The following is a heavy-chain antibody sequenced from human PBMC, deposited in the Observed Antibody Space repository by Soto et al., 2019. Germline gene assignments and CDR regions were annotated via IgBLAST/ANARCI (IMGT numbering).Heavy chain of an antibody. CDR3: VYYYDSSGYYGPDY. D-gene: IGHD3-22*01. V-gene: IGHV1-69*13. Sequence: SVKVSRKASGGTFSSYAISWVRQAPGQGLECMGGIIPIFGTANYAQKFQGRVTITADESTSTAYMELSSLRSEDTAVYYCVYYYDSSGYYGPDYWGQGTLVTVSS. J-gene: IGHJ4*02. CDR1: GGTFSSYA. CDR2: IIPIFGTA.